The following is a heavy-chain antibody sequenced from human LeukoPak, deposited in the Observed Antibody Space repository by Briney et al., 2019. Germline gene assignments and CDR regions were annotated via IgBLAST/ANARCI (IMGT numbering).Heavy chain of an antibody. CDR2: ISAYNGNT. D-gene: IGHD2-15*01. CDR1: GYTFTSYG. V-gene: IGHV1-18*01. CDR3: ARGYCSGGSCYSGEFGFDP. Sequence: ASVKVSCTASGYTFTSYGISWVRQAPGQGLEWMGWISAYNGNTNYAQKLQGRVTMTTDTSTSTAYMELRSLRSDDTAVYYCARGYCSGGSCYSGEFGFDPWGQGTLVTVSS. J-gene: IGHJ5*02.